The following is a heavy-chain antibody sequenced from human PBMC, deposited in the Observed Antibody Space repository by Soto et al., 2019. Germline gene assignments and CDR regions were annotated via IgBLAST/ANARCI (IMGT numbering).Heavy chain of an antibody. CDR1: GFTFSSYA. CDR3: ARDLGSVGLRFLEWSSSYYYYGMDV. CDR2: ISGSGGST. D-gene: IGHD3-3*01. J-gene: IGHJ6*02. V-gene: IGHV3-23*01. Sequence: PGGSLRLSCAASGFTFSSYAMSWVRQAPGKGLEWVSAISGSGGSTYYADSVKGRFTISRDNSKNTLYLQMNSLRAEDTAVYYCARDLGSVGLRFLEWSSSYYYYGMDVWGQGTTLTVSS.